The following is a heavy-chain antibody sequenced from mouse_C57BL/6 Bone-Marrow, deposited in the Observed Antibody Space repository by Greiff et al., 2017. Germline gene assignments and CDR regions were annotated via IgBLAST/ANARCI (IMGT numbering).Heavy chain of an antibody. CDR2: IDPEDGET. Sequence: EVQRVESGAELVKPGASVKLSCTASGFNIKDYYMHWVKQRTEQGLEWIGRIDPEDGETKYAPKFQGKATITADTSSNTAYLQLSSLTSEDTAVYYCATALYDGYYGGWFAYWGQGTLVTVSA. CDR1: GFNIKDYY. D-gene: IGHD2-3*01. CDR3: ATALYDGYYGGWFAY. J-gene: IGHJ3*01. V-gene: IGHV14-2*01.